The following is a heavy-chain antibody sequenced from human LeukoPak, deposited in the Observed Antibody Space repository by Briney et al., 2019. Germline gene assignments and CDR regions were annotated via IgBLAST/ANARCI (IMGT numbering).Heavy chain of an antibody. D-gene: IGHD3-22*01. J-gene: IGHJ4*02. CDR2: VSGSGGST. CDR1: GFTFTSYA. CDR3: ARDLGPQYYYDSSGYYPLGY. Sequence: GGSLRLSCAASGFTFTSYAMSWVRQAPGKGLEWVSSVSGSGGSTYYAGSVKGRFTISRDNAKNSLYLQMNSLRAEDTAVYYCARDLGPQYYYDSSGYYPLGYWGQGTLVTVSS. V-gene: IGHV3-23*01.